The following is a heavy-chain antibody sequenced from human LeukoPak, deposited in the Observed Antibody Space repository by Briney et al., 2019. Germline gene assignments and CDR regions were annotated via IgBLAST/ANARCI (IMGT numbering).Heavy chain of an antibody. CDR3: AKGQVRGVIMTEFDY. D-gene: IGHD3-10*01. Sequence: GGSLRLSCAASGFTFSSYAMSWVRQAPGKGLEWVSAISGSGGSTYYADSVKGRFTISRDNSKNTLYLQMNSLRAEDTAVYYCAKGQVRGVIMTEFDYWGQGTLVTVSS. CDR2: ISGSGGST. J-gene: IGHJ4*02. CDR1: GFTFSSYA. V-gene: IGHV3-23*01.